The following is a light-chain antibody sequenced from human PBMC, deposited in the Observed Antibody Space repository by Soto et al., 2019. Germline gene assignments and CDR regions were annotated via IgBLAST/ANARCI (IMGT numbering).Light chain of an antibody. V-gene: IGLV2-14*01. CDR3: SSYTSSSTYV. CDR1: SSDVGGYNY. Sequence: QSALTQPASVSGSPGQSITISCTGTSSDVGGYNYVSWYQQHPGTAPKLMIYEVSNRPSGVSNRFSGSKSGNTASLTISGLQAEDEADYYCSSYTSSSTYVFGTGTKDTVL. CDR2: EVS. J-gene: IGLJ1*01.